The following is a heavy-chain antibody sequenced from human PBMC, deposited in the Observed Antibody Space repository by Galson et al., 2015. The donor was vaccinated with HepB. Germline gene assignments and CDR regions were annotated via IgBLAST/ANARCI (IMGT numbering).Heavy chain of an antibody. Sequence: SVKVSCKTSGGTFSSYVISWVRQAPGQGLEWMGGIIPIFATTNYSQKFQGRVTITADESTSTAYMELSSLRSEDTAVYYCARDYDIPEVEKYYYAMDVWGQGTTVTVSS. CDR3: ARDYDIPEVEKYYYAMDV. CDR2: IIPIFATT. V-gene: IGHV1-69*13. D-gene: IGHD3-9*01. CDR1: GGTFSSYV. J-gene: IGHJ6*02.